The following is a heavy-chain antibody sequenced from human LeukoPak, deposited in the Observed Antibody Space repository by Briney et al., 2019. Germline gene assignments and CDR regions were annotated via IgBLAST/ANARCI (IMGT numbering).Heavy chain of an antibody. D-gene: IGHD2-15*01. CDR3: TTDRYCSGGSCYTVEPDYFDY. V-gene: IGHV3-23*01. J-gene: IGHJ4*02. CDR2: ISGSGGNT. Sequence: PGGSLRLSCAASGFTFSNYAMNWVRQAPGKGLQWVSSISGSGGNTYYADSVKGRFTISRDNSKNTLYLQMDSLKTEDTAVYYCTTDRYCSGGSCYTVEPDYFDYWGQGTLVTVSS. CDR1: GFTFSNYA.